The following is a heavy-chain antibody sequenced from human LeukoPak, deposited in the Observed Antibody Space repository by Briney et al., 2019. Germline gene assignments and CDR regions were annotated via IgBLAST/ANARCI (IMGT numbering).Heavy chain of an antibody. CDR3: ARDQYYYDSSGYLTFDY. D-gene: IGHD3-22*01. CDR1: GGSISSGSSY. CDR2: IHTSGST. Sequence: SQTLSLTCTVSGGSISSGSSYWSWIRQPAGKGLEWIGRIHTSGSTNYNPSLKSRVTMSVDTSKNQFSLKLSSVTAADTAVYYCARDQYYYDSSGYLTFDYWGQGTLVTVSS. J-gene: IGHJ4*02. V-gene: IGHV4-61*02.